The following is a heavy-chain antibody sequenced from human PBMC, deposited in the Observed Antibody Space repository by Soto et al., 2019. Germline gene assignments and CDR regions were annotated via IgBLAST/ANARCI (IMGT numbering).Heavy chain of an antibody. CDR1: GFTFSGHT. D-gene: IGHD3-10*01. J-gene: IGHJ4*02. V-gene: IGHV3-21*04. Sequence: EVQLVESGGGLVKPGGSLRLSCAASGFTFSGHTINWVRQAPGKGLEWVSSVSSSSSYIYYADSVKGRFTVYRDNAEKSLYLQMNSLRAEDTAIYYCARCMGFEGSGYAFFDSWGQGTLATVSS. CDR2: VSSSSSYI. CDR3: ARCMGFEGSGYAFFDS.